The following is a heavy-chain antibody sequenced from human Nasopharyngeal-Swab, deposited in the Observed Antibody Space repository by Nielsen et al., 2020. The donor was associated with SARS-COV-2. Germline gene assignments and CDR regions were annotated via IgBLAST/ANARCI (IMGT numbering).Heavy chain of an antibody. CDR2: IIPIFGTA. V-gene: IGHV1-69*13. Sequence: SVKVSCKASGGTFSSYAISWVRQAPGQGLEWMGGIIPIFGTANYAQKFQGRVTITADESTSTAYMELSSLRSEDAAVYYCARKRRGYYYYGMDVWGQGTTVTVSS. CDR1: GGTFSSYA. D-gene: IGHD3-10*01. J-gene: IGHJ6*02. CDR3: ARKRRGYYYYGMDV.